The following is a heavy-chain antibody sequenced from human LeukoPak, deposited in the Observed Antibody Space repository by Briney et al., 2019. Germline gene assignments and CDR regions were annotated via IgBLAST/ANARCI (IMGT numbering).Heavy chain of an antibody. V-gene: IGHV3-11*06. Sequence: KPGRSLRLSCAASGFIFSDYYMTWIRQAPGKGLEWVSYISSGSDFITYADSVEGRFTISRDNAKNSLYLQMNSLRAEDTAVYYCARGYCSGGSCYKPYLNWFDPWGQGTLVTVSS. CDR3: ARGYCSGGSCYKPYLNWFDP. J-gene: IGHJ5*02. CDR1: GFIFSDYY. CDR2: ISSGSDFI. D-gene: IGHD2-15*01.